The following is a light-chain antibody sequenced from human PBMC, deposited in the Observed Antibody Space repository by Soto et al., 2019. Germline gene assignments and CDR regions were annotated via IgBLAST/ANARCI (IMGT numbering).Light chain of an antibody. Sequence: QSVLTQPASVSGSPGQSITISCTGTSSDFGGYNYVSWYQQHPGKAPKLMIYDVSNRPSGVSNRFSGSKSGNTASLTISGLQAEDEADYCCSSYTSSSTLLFGGGTKLTVL. CDR1: SSDFGGYNY. V-gene: IGLV2-14*01. CDR3: SSYTSSSTLL. J-gene: IGLJ2*01. CDR2: DVS.